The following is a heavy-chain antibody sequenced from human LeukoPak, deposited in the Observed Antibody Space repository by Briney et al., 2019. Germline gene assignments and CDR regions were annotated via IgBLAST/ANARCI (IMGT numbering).Heavy chain of an antibody. Sequence: GGSLRLSCAASGFTFSSYGMHWVRQAPGKGLEWVAVISYDGSNKYYADSVKGRLTISRDNSKNTLYLQMNSLRAEDTAVYYCAKEWIQLWSDACDIWGQGTMVTVSS. D-gene: IGHD5-18*01. V-gene: IGHV3-30*18. CDR3: AKEWIQLWSDACDI. CDR2: ISYDGSNK. CDR1: GFTFSSYG. J-gene: IGHJ3*02.